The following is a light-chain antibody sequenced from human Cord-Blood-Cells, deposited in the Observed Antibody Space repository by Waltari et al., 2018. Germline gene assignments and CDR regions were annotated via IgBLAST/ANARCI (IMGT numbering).Light chain of an antibody. J-gene: IGLJ3*02. Sequence: QSALTQPRSVSGSPGQSVPISCTGTSSDVGGYNSLSWYQQHPGKAPKLMIYDVSKRPSGVPDRFSGSKSGNTASLTISGLQAEDEADYYCCSYAGSYTWVFGGGTKLTVL. CDR1: SSDVGGYNS. CDR3: CSYAGSYTWV. V-gene: IGLV2-11*01. CDR2: DVS.